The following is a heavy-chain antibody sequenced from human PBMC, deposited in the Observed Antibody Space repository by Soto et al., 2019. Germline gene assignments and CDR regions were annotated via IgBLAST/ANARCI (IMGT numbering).Heavy chain of an antibody. CDR2: IYYSRST. CDR1: GGSISSYY. J-gene: IGHJ4*02. D-gene: IGHD1-26*01. V-gene: IGHV4-59*08. CDR3: ARQYGGIYADY. Sequence: QVQLQESGPGLVKPSETLALTCTVSGGSISSYYWSWIRQPPGKGLEWIGYIYYSRSTNYNPSLKSRVTISVDTSKNQFSLKLSSVTAADTAVYYCARQYGGIYADYWGQGTLVTVSS.